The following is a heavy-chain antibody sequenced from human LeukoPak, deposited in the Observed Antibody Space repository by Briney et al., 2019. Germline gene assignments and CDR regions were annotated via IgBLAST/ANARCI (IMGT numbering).Heavy chain of an antibody. D-gene: IGHD5-18*01. V-gene: IGHV4-59*13. J-gene: IGHJ4*02. CDR1: GGSISSYY. CDR2: IYYSGST. CDR3: ARGGSNYGFGAFFDF. Sequence: PSETLSLTCTVSGGSISSYYWSWIRQPPGKGLEWIGYIYYSGSTNYNPSLKSRVTISVDTSKNQFSLKLSSVTAADTAVYYCARGGSNYGFGAFFDFWGQGTLVTVSS.